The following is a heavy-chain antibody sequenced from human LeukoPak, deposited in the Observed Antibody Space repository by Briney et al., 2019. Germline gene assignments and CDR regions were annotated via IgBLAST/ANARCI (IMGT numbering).Heavy chain of an antibody. V-gene: IGHV4-4*07. CDR2: IYTSGST. J-gene: IGHJ6*02. D-gene: IGHD4-17*01. CDR3: AREGDGDYVGVYYCYGMDV. CDR1: GGSISSYY. Sequence: PSETLSLTCTVSGGSISSYYWSWIRQPAGKGLEWIGRIYTSGSTNYNPSLKSRVTMSVDTSKNQFSLKLSSVTAADTAVYYCAREGDGDYVGVYYCYGMDVWGQGTTVTVSS.